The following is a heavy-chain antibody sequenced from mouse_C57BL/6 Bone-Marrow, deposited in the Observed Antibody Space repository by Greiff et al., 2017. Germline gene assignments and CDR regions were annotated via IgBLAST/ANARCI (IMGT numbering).Heavy chain of an antibody. CDR3: ASPSYYSNGGYYYAMDY. CDR1: GFNIKNTY. Sequence: VQLQQSVAELVRPGASVKLSCTASGFNIKNTYMHWVKQRPEQGLEWIGRIDPANGNTKYAPKFQGKATITADTSSNTAYLQLSSLTSEDTAIYYFASPSYYSNGGYYYAMDYWGQGTSVTVSS. CDR2: IDPANGNT. V-gene: IGHV14-3*01. D-gene: IGHD2-5*01. J-gene: IGHJ4*01.